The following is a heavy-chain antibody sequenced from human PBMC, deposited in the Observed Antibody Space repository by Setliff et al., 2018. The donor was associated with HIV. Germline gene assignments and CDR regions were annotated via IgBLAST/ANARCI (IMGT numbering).Heavy chain of an antibody. D-gene: IGHD3-22*01. V-gene: IGHV1-69*13. J-gene: IGHJ4*02. CDR2: IIPIFGTA. Sequence: GASVKVSCKASGGTFSSYAISWVRQAPGQGLEWMGGIIPIFGTANYAQKFQGRVTITADESTSTAYMELSSLRSEDTAVYYCARGGGMIVVVSYFDYWGQGTLVTVSS. CDR3: ARGGGMIVVVSYFDY. CDR1: GGTFSSYA.